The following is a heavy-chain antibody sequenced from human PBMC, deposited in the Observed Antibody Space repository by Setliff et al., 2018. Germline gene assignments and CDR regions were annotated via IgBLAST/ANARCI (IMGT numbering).Heavy chain of an antibody. CDR2: INPNTGGT. CDR3: ARAGSAPAGRKGILEY. Sequence: ASVKVSCKASGGTFSSYAISWVRQAPGQGLEWMGWINPNTGGTNYAQKFQGRVTMTRDTSITTAYMELSSLRSDDTAVYYCARAGSAPAGRKGILEYWGQGSLVTVS. CDR1: GGTFSSYA. J-gene: IGHJ4*02. V-gene: IGHV1-2*02. D-gene: IGHD6-13*01.